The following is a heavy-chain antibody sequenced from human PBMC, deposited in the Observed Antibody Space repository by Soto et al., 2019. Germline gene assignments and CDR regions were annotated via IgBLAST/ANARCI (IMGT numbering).Heavy chain of an antibody. CDR2: IYYSGST. V-gene: IGHV4-59*01. CDR1: GGSISSYY. Sequence: ETLSLTCTVSGGSISSYYWSWIRQPPGKGLEWIGYIYYSGSTNYNPSLKSRVTISVDTSKNQFSLKLSSVTASDTAVYYCARDLGSPYYDFWSGYHWFDPWGQGTLVTVSS. CDR3: ARDLGSPYYDFWSGYHWFDP. J-gene: IGHJ5*02. D-gene: IGHD3-3*01.